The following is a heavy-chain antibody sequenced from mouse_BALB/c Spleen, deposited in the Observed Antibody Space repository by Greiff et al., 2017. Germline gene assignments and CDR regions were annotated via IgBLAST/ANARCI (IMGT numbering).Heavy chain of an antibody. J-gene: IGHJ4*01. CDR1: GDSITSGY. CDR3: ARYLLWSYAMDY. D-gene: IGHD2-1*01. V-gene: IGHV3-8*02. CDR2: ISYSGST. Sequence: EVKLQESGPSLVKPSQTLSLTCSVTGDSITSGYWNWIRKFPGNKLEYMGYISYSGSTYYNPSLKSRISITRDTSKNQYYLQLNSVTTEDTATYYCARYLLWSYAMDYWGQGTSVTVSS.